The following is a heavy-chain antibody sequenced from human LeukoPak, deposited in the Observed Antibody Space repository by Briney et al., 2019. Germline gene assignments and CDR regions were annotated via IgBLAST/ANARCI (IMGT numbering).Heavy chain of an antibody. V-gene: IGHV3-74*01. CDR3: AREQYSYGYGRFDF. D-gene: IGHD5-18*01. Sequence: PGGSLRLFCAASGFTFSSYWMHWVRQAPGKGLVWVSRINSDGSSTSYADSVKGRFTISRDNAKNTLYLQMNSLRAEDTAVYYCAREQYSYGYGRFDFRGQGTLVTVSS. CDR1: GFTFSSYW. J-gene: IGHJ4*02. CDR2: INSDGSST.